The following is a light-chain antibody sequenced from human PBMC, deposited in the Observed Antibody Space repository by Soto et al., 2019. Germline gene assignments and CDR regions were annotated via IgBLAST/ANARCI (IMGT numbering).Light chain of an antibody. CDR2: EVN. J-gene: IGLJ2*01. CDR1: NRDIGNYNF. V-gene: IGLV2-8*01. Sequence: QSVLTPPPSASGSPGQSVAISCTGTNRDIGNYNFVSWYQQHPGKAPKLMIYEVNKRPSGVPDRFSGSKSGNTASLTVSGLQPEDEADYYCSSYAGSNNLLFGGGTKLTVL. CDR3: SSYAGSNNLL.